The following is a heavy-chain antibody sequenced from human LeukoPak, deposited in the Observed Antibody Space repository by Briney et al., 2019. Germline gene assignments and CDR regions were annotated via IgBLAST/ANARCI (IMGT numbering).Heavy chain of an antibody. J-gene: IGHJ6*03. CDR1: GGTFSSYA. CDR3: AREGPRRIVVVPAHYYYCMDV. CDR2: IIPIFGTA. Sequence: SVKVSSKASGGTFSSYAISWVRHAPGQGLEWMGGIIPIFGTANYAQTFQGRVTITADESTSTAYMGLSSLRSEDTAVYYCAREGPRRIVVVPAHYYYCMDVWGKGTTVTVSS. D-gene: IGHD2-2*01. V-gene: IGHV1-69*01.